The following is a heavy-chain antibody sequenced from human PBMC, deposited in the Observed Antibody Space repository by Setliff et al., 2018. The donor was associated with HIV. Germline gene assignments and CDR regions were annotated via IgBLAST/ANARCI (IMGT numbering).Heavy chain of an antibody. CDR2: IIPIFGTP. V-gene: IGHV1-69*13. CDR3: ARNFGLSPSGKYYYYYGMDI. D-gene: IGHD3-10*01. Sequence: ASVKVSCKASGDTFNSHAISWVRQAPGQGLEWMGGIIPIFGTPNYAQKFKGRLTITADESTSTVYMELSSLRSEDTAVYYCARNFGLSPSGKYYYYYGMDIWGQGTTVTVSS. CDR1: GDTFNSHA. J-gene: IGHJ6*02.